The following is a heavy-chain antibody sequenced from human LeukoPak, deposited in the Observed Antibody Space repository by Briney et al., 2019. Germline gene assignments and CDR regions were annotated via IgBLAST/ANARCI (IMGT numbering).Heavy chain of an antibody. V-gene: IGHV1-24*01. CDR2: FDPEDGET. D-gene: IGHD2-2*01. CDR1: GYTLTELS. CDR3: ATFGIVVVPAAMPNNWFDP. Sequence: GASVKVSCKVSGYTLTELSMHWVRQAPGKGLAWMGGFDPEDGETIYAQKFQGRVTMTEDTSTDTAYMELSSLRSEDTAVYYCATFGIVVVPAAMPNNWFDPWGQGTLVTVSS. J-gene: IGHJ5*02.